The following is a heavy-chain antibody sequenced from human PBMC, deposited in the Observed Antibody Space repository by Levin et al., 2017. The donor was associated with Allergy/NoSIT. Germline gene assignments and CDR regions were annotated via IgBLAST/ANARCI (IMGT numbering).Heavy chain of an antibody. CDR3: ARRVRQYYYGSGDYFDY. CDR2: IDPVDSYT. CDR1: GYSFTSYW. Sequence: GASVKVSCQVSGYSFTSYWINWVRQMPGKGLEWLGRIDPVDSYTKYSASFEGHVTMSADKSSSTAYLSWSSLEASDTAIYYCARRVRQYYYGSGDYFDYWGQGTLVTVSS. V-gene: IGHV5-10-1*01. D-gene: IGHD3-10*01. J-gene: IGHJ4*02.